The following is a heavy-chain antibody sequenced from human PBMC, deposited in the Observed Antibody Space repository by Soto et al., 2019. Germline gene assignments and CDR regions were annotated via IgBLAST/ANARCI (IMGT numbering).Heavy chain of an antibody. J-gene: IGHJ3*02. CDR1: GFTFSSYW. CDR3: TREGNGWYEKSFDI. CDR2: IKSDGSRT. D-gene: IGHD6-19*01. Sequence: EVQLVESGGGLVQPGGSLRLSCAASGFTFSSYWMHWVRQTPGKGLEWVSRIKSDGSRTVYAESVKGRFTISRDSAESTVYMQMSSLRVEDTAVYYWTREGNGWYEKSFDIWGQGTTVTVSS. V-gene: IGHV3-74*01.